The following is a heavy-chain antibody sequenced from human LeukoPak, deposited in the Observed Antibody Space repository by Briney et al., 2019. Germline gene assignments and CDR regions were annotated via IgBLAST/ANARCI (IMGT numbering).Heavy chain of an antibody. D-gene: IGHD3-3*02. J-gene: IGHJ4*02. V-gene: IGHV6-1*01. CDR3: ARGKEQLIL. CDR1: GDSVSSNSAA. CDR2: TYYRSKWYS. Sequence: SQTLSLTCAISGDSVSSNSAAWNWIRQSPSRGLEWLGRTYYRSKWYSDYAVSVRGRITINPDTSKNQFSLQLNSVTPDDTATYYCARGKEQLILWGQGALVTFSS.